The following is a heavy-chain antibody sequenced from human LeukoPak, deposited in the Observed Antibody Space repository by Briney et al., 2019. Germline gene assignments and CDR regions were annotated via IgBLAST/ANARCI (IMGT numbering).Heavy chain of an antibody. J-gene: IGHJ4*02. D-gene: IGHD6-13*01. CDR3: ARVGSIAAAGTPDY. V-gene: IGHV3-11*06. CDR1: GFTLSDYY. Sequence: PAGSLRLSCAASGFTLSDYYMTWVRQAPGKGGEGVSYISSSGRKTTYADSVKGRFTISRDNAKNSLSLQVNSLRADDTAVYYCARVGSIAAAGTPDYWGQGTLVTVSS. CDR2: ISSSGRKT.